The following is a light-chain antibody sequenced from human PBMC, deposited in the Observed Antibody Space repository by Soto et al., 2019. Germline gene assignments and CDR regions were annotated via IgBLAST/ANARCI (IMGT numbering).Light chain of an antibody. Sequence: VVMTQSPATLSVSPGERATLSCRASQSVSSNLAWYQQKPGQAPRLLIYGASTRATGIPARFSGSGSGTEFTLTISSLQSEDFAVYYCQQYTNWTWTFGQGTMV. J-gene: IGKJ1*01. CDR2: GAS. CDR3: QQYTNWTWT. CDR1: QSVSSN. V-gene: IGKV3-15*01.